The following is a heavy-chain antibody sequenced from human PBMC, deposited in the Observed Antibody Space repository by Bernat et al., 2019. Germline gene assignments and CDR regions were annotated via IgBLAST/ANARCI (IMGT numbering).Heavy chain of an antibody. CDR2: INGDGVRT. CDR3: ARGSASAWTDDAFDI. Sequence: EVQLVESGGGLVQPGGSLRASCAAPGFSFSSYWMHWVRQAPGEGRVWVSCINGDGVRTRDADSVKGRFTISRDNAKDTLYLQMNSLRAEDTAVYYCARGSASAWTDDAFDIWGQGTVVTVSS. J-gene: IGHJ3*02. CDR1: GFSFSSYW. D-gene: IGHD6-19*01. V-gene: IGHV3-74*01.